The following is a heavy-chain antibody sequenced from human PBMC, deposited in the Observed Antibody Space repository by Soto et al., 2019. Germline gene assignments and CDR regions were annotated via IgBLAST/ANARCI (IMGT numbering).Heavy chain of an antibody. D-gene: IGHD2-21*01. CDR1: GFSFGVSGVG. V-gene: IGHV2-5*01. CDR3: ARAYAYGFDH. CDR2: VFWNDDK. J-gene: IGHJ4*02. Sequence: QITLKESGPTLVKPTQTLTLTCTFSGFSFGVSGVGVGLIRQPPGRALEWLGLVFWNDDKRYSPSLESRLTLTKDTSNNQVVLTVTNFDPGDTGTDYCARAYAYGFDHWGQGTLVTVSS.